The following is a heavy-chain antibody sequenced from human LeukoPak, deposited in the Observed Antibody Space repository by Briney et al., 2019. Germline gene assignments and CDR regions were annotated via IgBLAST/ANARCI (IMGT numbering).Heavy chain of an antibody. J-gene: IGHJ5*02. CDR1: GGSISNYF. Sequence: PSETLSLTCTVSGGSISNYFWNWIRQPPGKGLEWIGNIYYSGSTNYNPSLKSRVTISVDTSKNQFSLKLSSVTAADTAVYYCASSMVRGVMTHYNWFDPWGQGTLVTVSS. V-gene: IGHV4-59*08. D-gene: IGHD3-10*01. CDR2: IYYSGST. CDR3: ASSMVRGVMTHYNWFDP.